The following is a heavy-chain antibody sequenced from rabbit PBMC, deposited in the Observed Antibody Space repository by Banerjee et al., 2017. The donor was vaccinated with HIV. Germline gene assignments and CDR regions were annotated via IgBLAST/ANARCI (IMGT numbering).Heavy chain of an antibody. J-gene: IGHJ4*01. V-gene: IGHV1S45*01. CDR2: IVAGSSGST. D-gene: IGHD6-1*01. Sequence: QEQLEESGGDLVKPEGSLTLTCTASGFSFSSYWMWWVRQAPGKGLEWIACIVAGSSGSTYYANWAKGRFTISKTSSTTVTLQMASLTAADTATYFCARGGYSYGDYGYGLWGPGTLVTVS. CDR3: ARGGYSYGDYGYGL. CDR1: GFSFSSYW.